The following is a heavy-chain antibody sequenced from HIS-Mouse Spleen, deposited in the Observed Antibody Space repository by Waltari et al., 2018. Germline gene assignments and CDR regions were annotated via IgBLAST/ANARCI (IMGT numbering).Heavy chain of an antibody. J-gene: IGHJ6*02. CDR3: ARVSAGGSYYYGMDV. CDR1: GFTFSSYG. D-gene: IGHD1-26*01. CDR2: IWYDGSNK. Sequence: QVQLVESGGGVVQPGRSLRLSCAASGFTFSSYGMHWVRQAPGKGLEWVAVIWYDGSNKYYADSVKGRVTNSRDNSKNTLYLQMNSLRAEDTAVYYCARVSAGGSYYYGMDVWGQGTTVTVSS. V-gene: IGHV3-33*01.